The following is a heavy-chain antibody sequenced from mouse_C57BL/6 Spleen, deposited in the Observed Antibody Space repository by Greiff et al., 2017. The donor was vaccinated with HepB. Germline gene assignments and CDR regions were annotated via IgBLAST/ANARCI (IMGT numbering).Heavy chain of an antibody. CDR1: GYSFTSYY. Sequence: QVQLKESGPELVKPGASVKISCKASGYSFTSYYIHWVKQRPGQGLEWIGWFYPGSGNTKYNEKFKGKATLTADTSSSTAYMQLSSLTSEDSAVYYCARWDDYDDGFAYWGQGTLVTVSA. D-gene: IGHD2-4*01. J-gene: IGHJ3*01. CDR2: FYPGSGNT. V-gene: IGHV1-66*01. CDR3: ARWDDYDDGFAY.